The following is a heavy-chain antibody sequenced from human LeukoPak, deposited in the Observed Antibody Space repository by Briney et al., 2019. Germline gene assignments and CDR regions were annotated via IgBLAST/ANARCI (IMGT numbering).Heavy chain of an antibody. CDR2: IYHSGST. J-gene: IGHJ6*04. CDR3: ASESNKDIVVVPAAILPNV. Sequence: SQTLSLTCTVSGGSISSGGYYWSWIRQPPGKGLEWIGYIYHSGSTYYNPSLKSRVTISVDRSKNQFSLKLSSVTAADTAVYYCASESNKDIVVVPAAILPNVWGKGTTVTVSS. D-gene: IGHD2-2*02. CDR1: GGSISSGGYY. V-gene: IGHV4-30-2*01.